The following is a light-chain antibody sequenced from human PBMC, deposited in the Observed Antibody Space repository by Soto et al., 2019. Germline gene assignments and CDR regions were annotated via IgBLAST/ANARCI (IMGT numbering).Light chain of an antibody. CDR2: DGN. J-gene: IGLJ1*01. CDR3: CSSEGSSTLV. Sequence: QSALTQPSSVSGSPGQSITISCTGTSSDVGGYNLVSWYQQQPDKAPKLMIFDGNLLPSGVSNSYAVSKFGNTASLTISGLQTEHEVDYYCCSSEGSSTLVFGTRTKLTVL. V-gene: IGLV2-23*01. CDR1: SSDVGGYNL.